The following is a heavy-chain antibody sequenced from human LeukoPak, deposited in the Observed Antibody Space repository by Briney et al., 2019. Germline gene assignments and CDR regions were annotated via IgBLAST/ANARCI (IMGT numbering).Heavy chain of an antibody. CDR2: ISYDGSYK. V-gene: IGHV3-30*03. Sequence: GGSLRLSCVASGFTFSNHWMSWVRQAPGKGLEWVAVISYDGSYKYYADSVKGRFTISRDNSKNTLYLQMNSLRPEDTAVYYCARDPTNWNYVHYFDYWGQGTLVTVSS. CDR3: ARDPTNWNYVHYFDY. J-gene: IGHJ4*02. CDR1: GFTFSNHW. D-gene: IGHD1-7*01.